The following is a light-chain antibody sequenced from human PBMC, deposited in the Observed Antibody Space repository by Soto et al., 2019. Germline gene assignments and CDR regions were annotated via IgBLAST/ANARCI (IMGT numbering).Light chain of an antibody. J-gene: IGKJ1*01. Sequence: DIQMTQSPSTLSASVGVRVPITCRASMSISSWLAWYQQKPGKAPKLLIYMATSLESGVPSRFSGSGSGTEFTPTISSLQPDDFATYYCQQYNSYSWTFGQGTKVDIK. V-gene: IGKV1-5*03. CDR2: MAT. CDR3: QQYNSYSWT. CDR1: MSISSW.